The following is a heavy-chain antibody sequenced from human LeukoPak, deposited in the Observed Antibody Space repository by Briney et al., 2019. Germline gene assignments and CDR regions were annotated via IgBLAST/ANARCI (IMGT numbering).Heavy chain of an antibody. CDR1: GFTFRPYE. D-gene: IGHD3-10*01. V-gene: IGHV3-48*03. J-gene: IGHJ4*02. CDR3: ARDLRVTMNGGAAH. CDR2: ISGSGSPT. Sequence: PGGSLRLSCAASGFTFRPYEMNWVRKAPGMGLEWVSYISGSGSPTFYADSVKGRFTISRDNAKNSVYLQMNSLRAEDTAVYYCARDLRVTMNGGAAHWGQGTLVSVSS.